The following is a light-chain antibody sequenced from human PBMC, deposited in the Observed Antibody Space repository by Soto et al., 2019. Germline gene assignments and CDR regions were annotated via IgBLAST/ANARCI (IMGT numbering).Light chain of an antibody. CDR3: QHYGGSFI. Sequence: EIVLTQSPGTLSLSPGEGATVSCRVSQSINSKSLVWYQRKFGQAPRLLIYNTSTRATGIPDRFSGSGSGTDFTLSISVLDPEDFDVYYCQHYGGSFIFGPGTKVDFK. J-gene: IGKJ3*01. CDR1: QSINSKS. CDR2: NTS. V-gene: IGKV3-20*01.